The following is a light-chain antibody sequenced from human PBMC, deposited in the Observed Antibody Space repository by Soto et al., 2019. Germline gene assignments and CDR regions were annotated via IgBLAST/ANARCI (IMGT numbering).Light chain of an antibody. J-gene: IGLJ2*01. CDR3: SSYTGSSTPLV. CDR2: DVS. V-gene: IGLV2-14*01. CDR1: SSDVGGYNY. Sequence: QSALTQPASVSGSPGQSITISCTGTSSDVGGYNYVSWYQQHPGKAPKLMIYDVSNRTSGVSNRFSGSKSGNTASLTISGLQAEDEADYYCSSYTGSSTPLVFGGATKLTVL.